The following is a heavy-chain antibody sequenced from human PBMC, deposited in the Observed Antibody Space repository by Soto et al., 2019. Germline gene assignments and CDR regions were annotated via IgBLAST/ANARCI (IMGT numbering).Heavy chain of an antibody. CDR1: GGSISRYY. CDR2: IYTSGST. V-gene: IGHV4-4*07. D-gene: IGHD3-3*01. J-gene: IGHJ3*02. Sequence: QVQLQESGPGLVKTSETLSLTCTVSGGSISRYYCSWIRQPAGKGLEWIGRIYTSGSTNYNPSLKSRVATALYTSKNQFSLKLSSVTDADTAVYDCAIVGYYDFWSGSYDAFDIGGQGTMVTVSS. CDR3: AIVGYYDFWSGSYDAFDI.